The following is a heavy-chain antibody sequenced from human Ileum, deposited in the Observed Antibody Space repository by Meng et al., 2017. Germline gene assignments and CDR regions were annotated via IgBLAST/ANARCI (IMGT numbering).Heavy chain of an antibody. CDR3: ARVYFRGDSRDSCGLSH. CDR2: ISHYGKT. CDR1: VESLNDHW. J-gene: IGHJ1*01. D-gene: IGHD3-22*01. Sequence: QVQLHRWGAGRLEPSETLSLTGSVLVESLNDHWWSWIRQTPGKGLEWIGEISHYGKTNYNPSLKSRVMISLDTSRDQFSLRLTSVTAADAAVYYCARVYFRGDSRDSCGLSHWGQGTLVTVSS. V-gene: IGHV4-34*01.